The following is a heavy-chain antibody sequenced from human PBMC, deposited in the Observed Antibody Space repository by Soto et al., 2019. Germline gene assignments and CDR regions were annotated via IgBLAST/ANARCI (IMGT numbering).Heavy chain of an antibody. J-gene: IGHJ6*03. D-gene: IGHD3-3*01. CDR2: ISSSSSYI. V-gene: IGHV3-21*01. Sequence: GGSLRLSCAASGFTFSNYNMNWVRQAPGKGLEWVTSISSSSSYIYYADSVKGRFTISRDNAKNSLFLQMNSLRAEDTAVYYCARDHQPITNFEAVLPMDVWGKGTTVTVSS. CDR3: ARDHQPITNFEAVLPMDV. CDR1: GFTFSNYN.